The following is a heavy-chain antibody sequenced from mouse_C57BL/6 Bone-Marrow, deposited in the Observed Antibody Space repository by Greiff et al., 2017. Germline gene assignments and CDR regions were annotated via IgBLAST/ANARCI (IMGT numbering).Heavy chain of an antibody. CDR2: ISYSGST. V-gene: IGHV3-8*01. J-gene: IGHJ4*01. CDR1: GYSITSDY. Sequence: EVQGVESGPGLAKPSQTLSLTCSVTGYSITSDYWNWIRKFPGNKLEYMGYISYSGSTYYNPSLKSRISITRDTSKNQYYLQLNSVTTEDTATYYCARLRGGYGNSYYYAMDYWGQGTSVTVSS. CDR3: ARLRGGYGNSYYYAMDY. D-gene: IGHD2-10*02.